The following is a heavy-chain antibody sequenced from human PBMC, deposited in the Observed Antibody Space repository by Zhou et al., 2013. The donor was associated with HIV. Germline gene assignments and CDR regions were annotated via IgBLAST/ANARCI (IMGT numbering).Heavy chain of an antibody. Sequence: QVQLVQSEAEVKKPGASVKVSCKVSGYILADLSIHWVRHPPGKGLEWMGGFVPEHGEVVYPEKFQGRVTMTEDTSTDTAYLELNSLRSDDTAVYYCVRDQKDYGGDSDLDYWGQGTLVTVSS. CDR2: FVPEHGEV. V-gene: IGHV1-24*01. CDR1: GYILADLS. CDR3: VRDQKDYGGDSDLDY. D-gene: IGHD2-21*02. J-gene: IGHJ4*02.